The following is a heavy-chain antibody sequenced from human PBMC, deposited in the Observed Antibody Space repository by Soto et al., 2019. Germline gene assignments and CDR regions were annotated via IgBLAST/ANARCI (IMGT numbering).Heavy chain of an antibody. CDR1: GYSFTSYW. CDR3: AGLSRNYGSGSYLYYGMDV. V-gene: IGHV5-51*01. D-gene: IGHD3-10*01. J-gene: IGHJ6*02. CDR2: IYPGDSDT. Sequence: GESLKISCKGSGYSFTSYWIGWVRQMPGKGLEWMGIIYPGDSDTRYSPSFQGQVTISADKSISTAYLQWSSLKASDTAMYYCAGLSRNYGSGSYLYYGMDVWGQGTTVTVSS.